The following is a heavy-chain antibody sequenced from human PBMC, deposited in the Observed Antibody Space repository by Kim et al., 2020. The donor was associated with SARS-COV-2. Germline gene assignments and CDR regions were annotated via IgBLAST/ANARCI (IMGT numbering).Heavy chain of an antibody. CDR3: AKDTVATISLDY. J-gene: IGHJ4*02. D-gene: IGHD5-12*01. V-gene: IGHV3-30*02. Sequence: YYADSVKGRFAISRDNSKNTLYLQMNSLRAEDTDVYYCAKDTVATISLDYWGQGTLVTVSS.